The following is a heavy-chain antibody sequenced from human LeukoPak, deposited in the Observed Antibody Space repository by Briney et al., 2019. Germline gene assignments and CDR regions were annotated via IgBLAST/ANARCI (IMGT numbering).Heavy chain of an antibody. CDR2: IKQDGSEK. CDR3: ARVSGSYYNPYYFDY. V-gene: IGHV3-7*03. D-gene: IGHD3-10*01. CDR1: GGSISSGSYY. J-gene: IGHJ4*02. Sequence: ETLSLTCTVSGGSISSGSYYWSWIRQHPGKGLEWVANIKQDGSEKYYVDSVKGRFTISRDNAKNSLYLQMNSLRAEDTAVYYCARVSGSYYNPYYFDYWGQGTLVTVSS.